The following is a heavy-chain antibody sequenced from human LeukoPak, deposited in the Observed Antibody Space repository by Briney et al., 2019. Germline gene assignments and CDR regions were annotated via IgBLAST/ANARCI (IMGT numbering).Heavy chain of an antibody. CDR3: ARDRGLVVAATWWFDP. CDR2: INPNSGGT. CDR1: GYTFTSYY. Sequence: GASVKVSCTASGYTFTSYYMHWVRQAPGQGLEWMGWINPNSGGTNYAQKFQGRVTMTRDTSISTAYMELSRLRSDDTAVYYCARDRGLVVAATWWFDPWGQGTLVTVSS. J-gene: IGHJ5*02. D-gene: IGHD2-15*01. V-gene: IGHV1-2*02.